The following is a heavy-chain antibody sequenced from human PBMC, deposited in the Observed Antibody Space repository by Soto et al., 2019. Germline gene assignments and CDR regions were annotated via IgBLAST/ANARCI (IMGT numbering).Heavy chain of an antibody. CDR3: AREYDFWSLFGWFDP. D-gene: IGHD3-3*01. CDR2: IWYDGSNK. Sequence: GGSLRLSCAASGFTFSSYGMHWVRQAPGKGLEWVAVIWYDGSNKYYADSVKGRFTISRDNSKNTLYLQMNSLRAEDTAVYYCAREYDFWSLFGWFDPWGQGTLVTVSS. CDR1: GFTFSSYG. J-gene: IGHJ5*02. V-gene: IGHV3-33*01.